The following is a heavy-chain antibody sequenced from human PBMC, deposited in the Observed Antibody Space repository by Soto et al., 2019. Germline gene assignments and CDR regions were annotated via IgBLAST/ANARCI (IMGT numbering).Heavy chain of an antibody. V-gene: IGHV4-34*01. J-gene: IGHJ1*01. CDR1: GGSFSGYY. CDR2: LYDSGSI. CDR3: ARGLGGVQH. Sequence: SETLSLTCAVYGGSFSGYYCSWIRQPPGKGLEWIGELYDSGSINYNASLKSRVSISVDTSKNQFSLKLSSVTAADTAVYSCARGLGGVQHWGQGTLVTVSS.